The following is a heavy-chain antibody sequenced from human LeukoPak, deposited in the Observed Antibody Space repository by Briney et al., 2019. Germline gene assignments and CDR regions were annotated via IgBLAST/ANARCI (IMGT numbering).Heavy chain of an antibody. CDR1: GGSISSGNSY. J-gene: IGHJ5*02. CDR2: IYTTGGTSGST. V-gene: IGHV4-61*02. CDR3: AWGDSSGYPFDP. D-gene: IGHD3-22*01. Sequence: SETLSLTCTVSGGSISSGNSYWSWIRQPAGKGLEYIGRIYTTGGTSGSTYYNPSLKSRVTISVDTSKNQFSLKLTSVTAADTAVYYCAWGDSSGYPFDPWGQGTLVTVSS.